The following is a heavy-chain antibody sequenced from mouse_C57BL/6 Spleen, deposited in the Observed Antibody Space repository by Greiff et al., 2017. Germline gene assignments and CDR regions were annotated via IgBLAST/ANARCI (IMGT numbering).Heavy chain of an antibody. CDR1: GFTFSDYG. J-gene: IGHJ3*01. CDR3: ARPPIYYGNYGGFAY. D-gene: IGHD2-1*01. Sequence: EVKLMESGGGLVKPGGSLKLSCAASGFTFSDYGMHWVRQAPEKGLEWVAYISSGSSTTYYADTVKGRFPISRDNAKNTLFLQMTSLRSEDTAMYYCARPPIYYGNYGGFAYWGQGTLVTVSA. CDR2: ISSGSSTT. V-gene: IGHV5-17*01.